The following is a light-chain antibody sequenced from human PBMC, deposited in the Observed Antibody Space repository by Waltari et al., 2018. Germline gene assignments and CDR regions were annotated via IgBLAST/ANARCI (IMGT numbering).Light chain of an antibody. J-gene: IGKJ2*01. V-gene: IGKV3-15*01. Sequence: EVMMTQSPATLSVSPGERATLSCRASQSVGNNLAWFQERPGQAPRLLIFGASTRATGIPARFTGSGSGTEFTLTISSLQSEDFAVYYCKQYDKWLMYTFGQGTKVEVK. CDR1: QSVGNN. CDR2: GAS. CDR3: KQYDKWLMYT.